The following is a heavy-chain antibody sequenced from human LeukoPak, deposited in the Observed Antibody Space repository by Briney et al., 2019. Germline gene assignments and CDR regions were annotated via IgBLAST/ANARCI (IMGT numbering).Heavy chain of an antibody. V-gene: IGHV4-59*01. CDR1: GGSISSYY. D-gene: IGHD2-8*01. Sequence: PSETLSFTCTVSGGSISSYYWSWIRQPPGKGLEWIGYIYNSGSTNYNPSLKSRVTISVDTSKNQFSLKLSSVTAADTAVYYCARCLSRSNNGFDIWGQGTMVTVSS. CDR2: IYNSGST. J-gene: IGHJ3*02. CDR3: ARCLSRSNNGFDI.